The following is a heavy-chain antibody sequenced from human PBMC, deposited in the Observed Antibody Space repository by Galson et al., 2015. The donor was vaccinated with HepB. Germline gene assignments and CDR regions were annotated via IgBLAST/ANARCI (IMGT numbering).Heavy chain of an antibody. D-gene: IGHD2-15*01. CDR1: AYTFSSYA. Sequence: SVKVSCKASAYTFSSYAMNWVRQAPGQGLEWMGWIGTNTGNPTHAQGFTGRFVFSLDTSVATAYLQIGSLKAEDTAVYYCAREPYRCSGGSCTLDYWGQGTLVTVSS. J-gene: IGHJ4*02. V-gene: IGHV7-4-1*01. CDR2: IGTNTGNP. CDR3: AREPYRCSGGSCTLDY.